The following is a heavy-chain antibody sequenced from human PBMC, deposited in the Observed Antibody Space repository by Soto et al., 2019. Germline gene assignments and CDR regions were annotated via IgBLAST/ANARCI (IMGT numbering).Heavy chain of an antibody. D-gene: IGHD1-26*01. CDR2: MSGSGTST. V-gene: IGHV3-23*01. Sequence: QPSCSTKLGSAASGYTLDNYAVDGVLQAPGKGLEWVSAMSGSGTSTYYADSVKGRFTISRDNSQSTLYLQMTGLRGEDTAIYYCARWDLTQHASDIWGQGTIVIVS. CDR1: GYTLDNYA. J-gene: IGHJ3*02. CDR3: ARWDLTQHASDI.